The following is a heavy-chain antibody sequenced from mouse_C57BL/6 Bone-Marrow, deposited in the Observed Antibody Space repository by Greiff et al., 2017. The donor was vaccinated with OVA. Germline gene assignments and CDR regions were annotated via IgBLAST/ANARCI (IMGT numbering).Heavy chain of an antibody. CDR2: IWSGGST. J-gene: IGHJ3*01. CDR3: ATYGSSYVAWFAY. CDR1: GFSLTSYG. D-gene: IGHD1-1*01. V-gene: IGHV2-2*01. Sequence: QVQLQQSGPGLVQPSQSLSITCTVSGFSLTSYGVHWVRQSPGKGLEWLGVIWSGGSTDYNAAFISRLSISKDNSKSQVFFKMNSLQADDTAIYYCATYGSSYVAWFAYWGQGTLVTVSA.